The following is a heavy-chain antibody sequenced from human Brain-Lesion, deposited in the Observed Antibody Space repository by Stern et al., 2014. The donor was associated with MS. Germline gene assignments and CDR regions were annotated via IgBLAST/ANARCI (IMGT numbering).Heavy chain of an antibody. V-gene: IGHV1-2*04. J-gene: IGHJ4*02. CDR3: ATYYYDSTGYNDF. CDR2: INPKSGGT. Sequence: SGAEVKKPGASVKVSCKASGYTFTGYYMHWVRQAPGQGLEWMGWINPKSGGTNYAQKFQGWVTMTRDTSINTAYMELSRLRSDDTAVYYCATYYYDSTGYNDFRGQGTLVTVSS. CDR1: GYTFTGYY. D-gene: IGHD3-22*01.